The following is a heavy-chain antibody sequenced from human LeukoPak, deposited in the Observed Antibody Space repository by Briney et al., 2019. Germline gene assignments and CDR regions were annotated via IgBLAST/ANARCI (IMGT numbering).Heavy chain of an antibody. CDR3: ARHKRVRGYDYGDYHAFDI. J-gene: IGHJ3*02. CDR2: INHSGST. D-gene: IGHD4-17*01. Sequence: SETLSLTCAVYGGSFSGYYWSWIRQPPGKGLEWIGEINHSGSTNYNPSLKSRVTISVDTSKNQFSLKLSSVTAADTAVYYCARHKRVRGYDYGDYHAFDIWGQGTVVTVSS. V-gene: IGHV4-34*01. CDR1: GGSFSGYY.